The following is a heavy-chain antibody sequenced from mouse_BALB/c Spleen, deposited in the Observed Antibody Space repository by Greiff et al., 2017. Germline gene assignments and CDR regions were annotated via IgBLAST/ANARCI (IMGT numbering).Heavy chain of an antibody. CDR1: GFTFSSYG. Sequence: EVQRVESGGDLVKPGGSLKLSCAASGFTFSSYGMSWVRQTPDKRLEWVATISSGGSYTYYPDSVKGRFTISRDNAKNTLYLQMSSLKSEDTAMYYCARHDYGSAMDYWGQGTSVTVSS. CDR3: ARHDYGSAMDY. J-gene: IGHJ4*01. V-gene: IGHV5-6*01. D-gene: IGHD1-1*01. CDR2: ISSGGSYT.